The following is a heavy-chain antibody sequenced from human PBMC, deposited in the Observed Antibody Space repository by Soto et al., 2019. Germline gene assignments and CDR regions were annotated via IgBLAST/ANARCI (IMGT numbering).Heavy chain of an antibody. V-gene: IGHV4-38-2*01. CDR1: NFSISSGYY. CDR3: ARTHSGSYYSVFNY. J-gene: IGHJ4*02. Sequence: SETLSLTCVVSNFSISSGYYWGWVRQSPGKGLEWIASIYRSGTTSYNPSLKSRVTISVDPSKNQFSLMLTAVTAADTAVYYCARTHSGSYYSVFNYWGRGSLVTVSS. D-gene: IGHD1-26*01. CDR2: IYRSGTT.